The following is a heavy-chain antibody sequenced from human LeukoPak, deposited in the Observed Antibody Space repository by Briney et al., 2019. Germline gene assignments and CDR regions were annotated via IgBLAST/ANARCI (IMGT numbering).Heavy chain of an antibody. J-gene: IGHJ4*01. CDR1: GVSMTGYY. D-gene: IGHD3-10*01. V-gene: IGHV4-59*01. CDR2: IYSSGST. Sequence: SETLSLTCSVSGVSMTGYYWSWIRQAPGKAPEWIVYIYSSGSTNYNPSLNSRVTMSLDASKNQFSLKLTFVAAADTAVYYCATRPDDGSWCGVFDFWSRGTLVTVSS. CDR3: ATRPDDGSWCGVFDF.